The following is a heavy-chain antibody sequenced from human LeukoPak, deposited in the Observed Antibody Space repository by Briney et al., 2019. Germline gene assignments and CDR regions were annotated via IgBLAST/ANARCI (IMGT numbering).Heavy chain of an antibody. CDR1: GFTFSSYG. D-gene: IGHD3-22*01. CDR3: AKDPLPLYYDSSDSAFGI. V-gene: IGHV3-30*18. J-gene: IGHJ3*02. CDR2: ISYDGSNK. Sequence: GGSLRLSCAASGFTFSSYGMHWVRQAPGKGLEWVAVISYDGSNKYYADSVKGRFTISRDNSKNTLYLQMNSLRAEDTAVYYCAKDPLPLYYDSSDSAFGIWGQGTMVTVSS.